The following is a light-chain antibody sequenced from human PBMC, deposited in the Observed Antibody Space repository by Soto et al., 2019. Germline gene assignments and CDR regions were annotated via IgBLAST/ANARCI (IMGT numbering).Light chain of an antibody. V-gene: IGKV2-24*01. CDR2: KIS. CDR3: LQTTQVPIT. J-gene: IGKJ5*01. CDR1: QGLVHSDGNTY. Sequence: DIVLTQTPLSSPVTLGQPASISCRSSQGLVHSDGNTYLSWLQQRPGQPPRLLFDKISNRFSGVPGRFSGSGAGTDFTLKISRVEVEYVGVYYCLQTTQVPITVGQGTRLEIK.